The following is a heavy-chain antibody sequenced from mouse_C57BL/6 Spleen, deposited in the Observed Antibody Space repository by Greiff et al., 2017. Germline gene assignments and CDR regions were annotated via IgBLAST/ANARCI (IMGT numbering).Heavy chain of an antibody. CDR3: ARDDYVYYQAY. J-gene: IGHJ3*01. CDR1: GYAFSSSW. V-gene: IGHV1-82*01. D-gene: IGHD2-3*01. Sequence: VQLQQSGPELVKPGASVKISCKASGYAFSSSWMNWVKQRPGKGLEWIGRIYPGDGDTNYNGKFKGKATLTADKSSSTAYMQLSSLTSEDSAVYFCARDDYVYYQAYWGQGTLVTVSA. CDR2: IYPGDGDT.